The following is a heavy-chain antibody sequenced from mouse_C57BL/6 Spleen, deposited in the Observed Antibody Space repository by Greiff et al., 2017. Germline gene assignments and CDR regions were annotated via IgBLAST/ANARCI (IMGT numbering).Heavy chain of an antibody. J-gene: IGHJ2*01. CDR3: TRRGGSYFDY. CDR2: IRLKSDNYAT. CDR1: GFTFSNYW. V-gene: IGHV6-3*01. D-gene: IGHD1-1*02. Sequence: DVKLVESGGGLVQPGGSMKLSCVASGFTFSNYWMNWVRQSPEKGLEWVAQIRLKSDNYATHYAESVKGRFTISRDDSKSSVYLQMNNLRAEDTGIYYCTRRGGSYFDYWGQGTTLTVSS.